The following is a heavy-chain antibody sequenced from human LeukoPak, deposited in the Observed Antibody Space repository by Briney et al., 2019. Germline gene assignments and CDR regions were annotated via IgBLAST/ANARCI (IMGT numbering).Heavy chain of an antibody. CDR3: ARGENYYGTS. J-gene: IGHJ4*02. D-gene: IGHD3-16*01. V-gene: IGHV1-2*02. CDR1: GYIFTGYY. Sequence: ASVKVSCKASGYIFTGYYIHWVRQAPGQGLEWMGWINPNSGGTNYAQKFQGRVTMTRDTSISTAYMELSRLRSDDTAIYYCARGENYYGTSWGQGARVTVSS. CDR2: INPNSGGT.